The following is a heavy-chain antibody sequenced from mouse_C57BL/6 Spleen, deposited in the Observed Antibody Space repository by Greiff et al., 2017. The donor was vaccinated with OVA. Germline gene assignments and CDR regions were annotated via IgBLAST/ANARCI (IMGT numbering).Heavy chain of an antibody. CDR2: IDPSDSYT. J-gene: IGHJ2*01. CDR1: GYTFTSYW. V-gene: IGHV1-69*01. Sequence: QVQLQQPGAELVMPGASVKLSCKASGYTFTSYWMHWVKQRPGQGLEWIGEIDPSDSYTNYNQKFKGKSTLTVDKSSSTAYMQLSSLTSEDSAVCYCARETGFDYWGKGTTLTVSS. CDR3: ARETGFDY. D-gene: IGHD4-1*01.